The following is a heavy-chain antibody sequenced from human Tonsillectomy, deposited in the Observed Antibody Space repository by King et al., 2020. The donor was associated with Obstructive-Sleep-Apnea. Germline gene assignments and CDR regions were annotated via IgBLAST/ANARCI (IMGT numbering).Heavy chain of an antibody. CDR2: NSSSGSTI. D-gene: IGHD6-13*01. CDR1: GFNFSDYY. Sequence: VQLVESGGGLVKPGGSLRLSCSASGFNFSDYYMSWIRQAPGKGREGVSYNSSSGSTIYYADSVKGRFTISRDNAKNSLYLQMNSLRAEDTAVYYCARDRQQLVRDAFDIWGQGTMVTVSS. V-gene: IGHV3-11*01. CDR3: ARDRQQLVRDAFDI. J-gene: IGHJ3*02.